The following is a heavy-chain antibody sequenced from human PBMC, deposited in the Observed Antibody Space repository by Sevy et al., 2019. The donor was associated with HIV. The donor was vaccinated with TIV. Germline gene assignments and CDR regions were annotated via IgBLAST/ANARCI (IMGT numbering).Heavy chain of an antibody. CDR3: ARVRTPRLNWFDP. V-gene: IGHV4-30-2*01. J-gene: IGHJ5*02. D-gene: IGHD2-21*02. CDR2: IYHSGST. CDR1: GGSISSGGYS. Sequence: SETLSLTCAVSGGSISSGGYSWSWIWQPPGKGLEWIGYIYHSGSTYYNPSLKSRVTISVDRSKNQFSLKLSSVTAADTAVYYCARVRTPRLNWFDPWGQGTLVTVSS.